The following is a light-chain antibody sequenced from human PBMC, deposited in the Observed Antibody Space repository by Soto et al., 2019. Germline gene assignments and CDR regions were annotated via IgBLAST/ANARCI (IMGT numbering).Light chain of an antibody. CDR3: SSFTRSSTPYV. J-gene: IGLJ1*01. CDR1: SSDVGGYNY. Sequence: QSALTQPASVSGSPGQSITISCTGTSSDVGGYNYVSWYQQYPGKDPKLMIYDVSNRPSGVSNRFSGSKSGNTASLTISGLQAEDEADYYCSSFTRSSTPYVFGTGTKLTVL. V-gene: IGLV2-14*03. CDR2: DVS.